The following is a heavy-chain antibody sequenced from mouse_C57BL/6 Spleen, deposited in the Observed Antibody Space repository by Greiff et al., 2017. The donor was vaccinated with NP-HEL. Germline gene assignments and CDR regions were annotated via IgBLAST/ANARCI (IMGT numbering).Heavy chain of an antibody. Sequence: VQLQQSGAELVRPGSSVKLSCKASGYTFTSYWMHWVKQRPIQGLEWIGNIDPSDSETHYNQKFKDKATLTVDKSSSQSYMQISSLTSEDSAVYYCARWGKAVVDYAMDYLGQGTSVTVSS. CDR1: GYTFTSYW. CDR2: IDPSDSET. D-gene: IGHD6-1*01. J-gene: IGHJ4*01. V-gene: IGHV1-52*01. CDR3: ARWGKAVVDYAMDY.